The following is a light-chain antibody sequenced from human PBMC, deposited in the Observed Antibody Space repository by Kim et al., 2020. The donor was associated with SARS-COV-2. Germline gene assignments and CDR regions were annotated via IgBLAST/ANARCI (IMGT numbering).Light chain of an antibody. Sequence: ASVEDRITITCRASQGISRSLAWYQQKPGKAPKLLIYGASTLQSEVPSRFSGSGSGTEFTLTISSLQPEDFSTYYCQQLHVYPRTFGQGTKVDIK. V-gene: IGKV1-9*01. CDR1: QGISRS. CDR2: GAS. J-gene: IGKJ1*01. CDR3: QQLHVYPRT.